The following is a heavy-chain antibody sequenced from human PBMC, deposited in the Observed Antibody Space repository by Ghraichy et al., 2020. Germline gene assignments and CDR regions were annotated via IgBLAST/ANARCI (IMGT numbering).Heavy chain of an antibody. D-gene: IGHD3-22*01. V-gene: IGHV1-2*02. CDR3: ARTYYYDSSGYHLSYYYGMDV. Sequence: ASVKVSCKASGYTFTGYYMHWVRQAPGQGLEWMGWINPNSGGTNYAQKFQGRVTMTRDTSISTAYMELSRLRSDDTAVYYCARTYYYDSSGYHLSYYYGMDVWGQGTTVTVSS. CDR2: INPNSGGT. J-gene: IGHJ6*02. CDR1: GYTFTGYY.